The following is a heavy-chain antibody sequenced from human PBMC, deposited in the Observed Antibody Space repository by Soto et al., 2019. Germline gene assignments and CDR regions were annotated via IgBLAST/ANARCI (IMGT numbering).Heavy chain of an antibody. Sequence: GGSLRLSCAASGFTFSSYAMSWVRQAPGKGLEWVSAISGSGGSTYYADSVKGRFTISRDNSKNTLYLQMNSLRAEDTAVYYCAKDLDVPSGTWYYYGMDVWGQGTTVTVSS. CDR3: AKDLDVPSGTWYYYGMDV. D-gene: IGHD3-10*01. CDR1: GFTFSSYA. V-gene: IGHV3-23*01. CDR2: ISGSGGST. J-gene: IGHJ6*02.